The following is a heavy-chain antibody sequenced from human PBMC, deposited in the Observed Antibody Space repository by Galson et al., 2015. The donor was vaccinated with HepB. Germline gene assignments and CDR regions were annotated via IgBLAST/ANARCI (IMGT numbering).Heavy chain of an antibody. CDR2: IDPSDSYT. Sequence: QSGAEVKKPGESLRISCKGSGYSFTSYWISWVRQMPGKGLEWMGRIDPSDSYTNYSPSFQGHVTISADKSISTAYLQWSSLKASDTAMYYCARRSSGQLVPGDDYYYYYYMDVWGKGTTVTVSS. CDR1: GYSFTSYW. CDR3: ARRSSGQLVPGDDYYYYYYMDV. V-gene: IGHV5-10-1*01. J-gene: IGHJ6*03. D-gene: IGHD6-6*01.